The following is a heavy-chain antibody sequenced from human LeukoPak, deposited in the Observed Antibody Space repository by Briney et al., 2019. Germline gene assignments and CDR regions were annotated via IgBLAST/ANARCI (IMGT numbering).Heavy chain of an antibody. J-gene: IGHJ4*02. CDR3: ARVKFPDYYDSSGYYFDY. V-gene: IGHV4-59*01. D-gene: IGHD3-22*01. CDR1: GGSISSYY. CDR2: IYYSGST. Sequence: PSETLCLTCTVSGGSISSYYWSWIRQPPGKGLEWIGYIYYSGSTNYNPSLKSRVTISVDTSKNQFSLKLSSVTAADTAVYYCARVKFPDYYDSSGYYFDYWGQGTLVTVSS.